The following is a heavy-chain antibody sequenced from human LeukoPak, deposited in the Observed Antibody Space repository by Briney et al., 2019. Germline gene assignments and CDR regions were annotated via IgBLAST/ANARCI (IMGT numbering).Heavy chain of an antibody. Sequence: SQTLSLTCTVSGGSISSGGYYWSWIRQHPGKGLEWIGYIYYSGSTYYNPSLKSRVTISVDTSKNQFSLKLSSVTAEDTAVYYCAKDLLAQGEFDYWGQGTLVTVSS. D-gene: IGHD1-26*01. CDR2: IYYSGST. V-gene: IGHV4-31*03. CDR1: GGSISSGGYY. J-gene: IGHJ4*02. CDR3: AKDLLAQGEFDY.